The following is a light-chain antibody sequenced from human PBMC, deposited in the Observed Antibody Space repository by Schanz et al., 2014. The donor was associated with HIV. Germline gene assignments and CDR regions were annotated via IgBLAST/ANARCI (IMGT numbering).Light chain of an antibody. J-gene: IGLJ3*02. CDR2: DVS. CDR1: SSDVGIYNL. Sequence: QSALTQPASVSGSPGQSITISCTGTSSDVGIYNLVSWYQQHPGKAPKLMIYDVSNRPSGVSNRFSGSKSGNTASLTVSGLQAEDEADYYCCSYAGSSTWVFGGGTKLTVL. V-gene: IGLV2-23*02. CDR3: CSYAGSSTWV.